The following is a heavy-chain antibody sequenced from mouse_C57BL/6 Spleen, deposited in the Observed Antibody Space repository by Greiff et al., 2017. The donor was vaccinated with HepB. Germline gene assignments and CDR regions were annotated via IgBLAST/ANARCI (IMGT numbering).Heavy chain of an antibody. CDR3: ARIYYGYDEGFAY. D-gene: IGHD2-2*01. CDR2: IYPRDGST. CDR1: GYTFTSYD. Sequence: VQVVESGPELVKPGASVKLSCKASGYTFTSYDINWVKQRPGQGLEWIGWIYPRDGSTKYNEKFKGKATLTVDTSSSTAYMELHSLTSEDSAVYFCARIYYGYDEGFAYWGQGTLVTVSA. J-gene: IGHJ3*01. V-gene: IGHV1-85*01.